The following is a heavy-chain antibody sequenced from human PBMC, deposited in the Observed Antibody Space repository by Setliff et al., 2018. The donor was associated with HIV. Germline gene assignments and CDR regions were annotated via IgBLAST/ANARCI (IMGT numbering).Heavy chain of an antibody. CDR2: IYYSGSA. Sequence: SETLSLTCTVSGGSISSSSYYWGWIRQPPGKGLEWLGSIYYSGSAYYNPSLKSRVTISVDTSKNQFSLKLSSMTAADTAVYYCARATVAIFGVVTAILHYFDYWGQGTLVTVSS. CDR3: ARATVAIFGVVTAILHYFDY. D-gene: IGHD3-3*01. V-gene: IGHV4-39*07. J-gene: IGHJ4*02. CDR1: GGSISSSSYY.